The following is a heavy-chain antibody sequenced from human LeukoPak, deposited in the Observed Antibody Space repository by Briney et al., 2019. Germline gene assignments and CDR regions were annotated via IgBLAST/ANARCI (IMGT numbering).Heavy chain of an antibody. D-gene: IGHD3-10*01. V-gene: IGHV4-34*01. CDR3: ARLYGSGSYYNY. CDR2: INHSGST. Sequence: SETLSLTCTVYGGSFSGYYWSWIRQPPGKGLEWIGEINHSGSTNYNPSLKSRVTISVDTSKNQFSLKLSSVTAADTAVYYCARLYGSGSYYNYWGQGTLVTVSS. J-gene: IGHJ4*02. CDR1: GGSFSGYY.